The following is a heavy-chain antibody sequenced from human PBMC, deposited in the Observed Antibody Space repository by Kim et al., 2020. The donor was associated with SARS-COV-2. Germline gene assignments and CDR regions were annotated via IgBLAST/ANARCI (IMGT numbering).Heavy chain of an antibody. CDR1: GFTFSSYS. CDR2: ISSSSSTI. CDR3: ARGGGFGEPLFDY. Sequence: GGSLRLSCAASGFTFSSYSMNWVRQAPGKGLEWVSYISSSSSTIYYADSVKGRFTISRDNAKNSLYLQMNSLRAEDTAVYYCARGGGFGEPLFDYWGQGTLVTVSS. J-gene: IGHJ4*02. D-gene: IGHD3-10*01. V-gene: IGHV3-48*04.